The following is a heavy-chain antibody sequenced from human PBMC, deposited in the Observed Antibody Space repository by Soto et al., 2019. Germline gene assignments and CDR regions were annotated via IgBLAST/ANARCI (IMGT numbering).Heavy chain of an antibody. CDR2: IVPIFGPA. Sequence: QLVQSGAEMRKPGSSVKVSCKASGGTFGKNAITWVRQAPGQGPEWVGAIVPIFGPANYAPKFRGRVTISPGHLTPSGKLELNGLNSEDKGPYFLAGGEAAGYSRAWFDPWGQGTLVTVSS. CDR3: AGGEAAGYSRAWFDP. J-gene: IGHJ5*02. D-gene: IGHD2-21*01. CDR1: GGTFGKNA. V-gene: IGHV1-69*01.